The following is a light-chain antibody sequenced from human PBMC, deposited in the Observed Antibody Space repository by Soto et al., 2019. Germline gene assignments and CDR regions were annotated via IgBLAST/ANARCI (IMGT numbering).Light chain of an antibody. Sequence: QSKLTQPPSVSGAPGQTVTISCTGSTSNIGASYDVHWYQQLPGSSPKLLIYRDTHRPSGIPNRCSGSRSGTSAYLVIFGLQPGDEADYYCQSYDNSLNGYVFGTGTNVTVL. V-gene: IGLV1-40*01. J-gene: IGLJ1*01. CDR3: QSYDNSLNGYV. CDR1: TSNIGASYD. CDR2: RDT.